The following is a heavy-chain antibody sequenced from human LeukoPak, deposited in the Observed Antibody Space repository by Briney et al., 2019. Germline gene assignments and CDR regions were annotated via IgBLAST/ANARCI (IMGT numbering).Heavy chain of an antibody. J-gene: IGHJ4*02. CDR2: ISGMGGST. D-gene: IGHD6-13*01. CDR1: GLTSSTYA. CDR3: AKDSPGIAAAGTSPEDY. Sequence: GSLRLSCAVSGLTSSTYAMSWVRQAAGKGLEWVSAISGMGGSTYYAGSVKGRFTISRDNSKNTLYLQMNSLRAEDTAVYYCAKDSPGIAAAGTSPEDYWGQGTLVTVSS. V-gene: IGHV3-23*01.